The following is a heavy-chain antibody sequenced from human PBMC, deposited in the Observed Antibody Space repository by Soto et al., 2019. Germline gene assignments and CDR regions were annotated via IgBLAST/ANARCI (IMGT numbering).Heavy chain of an antibody. V-gene: IGHV1-69*02. D-gene: IGHD4-17*01. CDR3: ARARSMTDYMDV. J-gene: IGHJ6*03. CDR2: IIPILGIA. CDR1: GGTFSSYT. Sequence: SVKVSCKASGGTFSSYTISWVRQAPGQGLEWMGRIIPILGIANYAQKFQGRVTITADKSTSTAYMELSSLRSEDTAVYYCARARSMTDYMDVWGKGTTVTVSS.